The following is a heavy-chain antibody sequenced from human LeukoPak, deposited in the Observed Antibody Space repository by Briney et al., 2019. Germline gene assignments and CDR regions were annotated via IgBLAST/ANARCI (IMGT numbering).Heavy chain of an antibody. CDR2: INHSGST. CDR3: ARGRRY. J-gene: IGHJ4*02. CDR1: GGPFSGYY. Sequence: KPSETLSLTCAVYGGPFSGYYWSWIRQPPGKGLEWIGEINHSGSTNYNPSLKSRVTISVDTSKNQFSLKLSSVTAADTAVYYCARGRRYWGQGTLVTVSS. V-gene: IGHV4-34*01.